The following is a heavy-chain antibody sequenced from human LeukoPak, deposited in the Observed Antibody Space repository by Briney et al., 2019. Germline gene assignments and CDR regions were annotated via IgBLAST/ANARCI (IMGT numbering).Heavy chain of an antibody. D-gene: IGHD4-17*01. J-gene: IGHJ6*04. CDR1: GGSISSGGYY. CDR3: AREMTTVTTRYGMDV. Sequence: SETLSLTCAVSGGSISSGGYYWSWIRQHPGKGLEWIGYIYYSGSTYYNPSLKSRVTISVDTSKNQYSLKQSSVTAADTAVYYCAREMTTVTTRYGMDVWGKGTTVTVSS. CDR2: IYYSGST. V-gene: IGHV4-31*11.